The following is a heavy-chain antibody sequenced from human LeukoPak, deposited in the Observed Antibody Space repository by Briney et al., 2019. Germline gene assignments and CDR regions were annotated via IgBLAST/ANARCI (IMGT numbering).Heavy chain of an antibody. Sequence: PGGSLRLSCAASGFTFSSYEMNWVRQAPGKGLEWVSYISSSGSTIYYADSVKGRFTISRDNAKNSLYLQMNSLRAEDTADYYCARVQGSEYYYDSSGYYYVPKYFQHGGQGTLVTVSS. CDR1: GFTFSSYE. V-gene: IGHV3-48*03. CDR2: ISSSGSTI. J-gene: IGHJ1*01. CDR3: ARVQGSEYYYDSSGYYYVPKYFQH. D-gene: IGHD3-22*01.